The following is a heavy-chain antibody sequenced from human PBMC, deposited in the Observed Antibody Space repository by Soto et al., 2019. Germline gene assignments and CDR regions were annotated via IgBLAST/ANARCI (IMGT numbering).Heavy chain of an antibody. D-gene: IGHD4-17*01. Sequence: QVQLVESGGGLVKPGGSLRLSCAASGFAFSDPYMSWIRQAPGKGLEWISYISSSGSTIYYADSVKGRFTISRDNAKKSLYLQIDSLPADDTAVYYCARGGASVTTPFDYWGQGTQVTVSS. CDR2: ISSSGSTI. V-gene: IGHV3-11*01. CDR1: GFAFSDPY. J-gene: IGHJ4*02. CDR3: ARGGASVTTPFDY.